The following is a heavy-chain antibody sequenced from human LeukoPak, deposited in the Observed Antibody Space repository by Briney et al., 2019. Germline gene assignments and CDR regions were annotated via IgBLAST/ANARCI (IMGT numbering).Heavy chain of an antibody. J-gene: IGHJ4*02. Sequence: ASVKVSCKASGGTFSSYAISWVRQAPGQGLEWMGRIIPILGIANYAQKFQGRVTITADKSTSTAYMELSSLRSEDTAVYYCAREGIPTYYYDSSGYCFDYWGQGTLVTVSS. V-gene: IGHV1-69*04. CDR1: GGTFSSYA. CDR3: AREGIPTYYYDSSGYCFDY. CDR2: IIPILGIA. D-gene: IGHD3-22*01.